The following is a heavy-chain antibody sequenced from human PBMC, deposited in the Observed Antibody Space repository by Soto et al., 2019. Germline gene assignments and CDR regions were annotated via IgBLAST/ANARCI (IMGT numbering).Heavy chain of an antibody. CDR3: ATSSSGWPDWFDP. CDR2: IFHSGST. Sequence: SETLSLTCTVSGGSFRDDGYSWNWIRQSPGKGLEWIGCIFHSGSTLYSPSLKSRVSMSLDVSKNQFPLASTSVTAADTAVYYCATSSSGWPDWFDPWSPGSLVTV. CDR1: GGSFRDDGYS. D-gene: IGHD6-19*01. V-gene: IGHV4-30-2*06. J-gene: IGHJ5*01.